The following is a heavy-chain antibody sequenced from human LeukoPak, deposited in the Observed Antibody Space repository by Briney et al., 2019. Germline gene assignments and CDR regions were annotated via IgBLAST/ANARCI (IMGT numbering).Heavy chain of an antibody. V-gene: IGHV2-5*02. Sequence: SGPTLVKPTQTLTLTCTFSGFSLTPSGVGVGWIRQPPGKALEWLALIYWDDDKRYSPSLKSRLTITKDTSKIQVVLTMTNMDPVGIATYYCAHLIHYYDSSGYSDYWGQGTLVTVSS. CDR3: AHLIHYYDSSGYSDY. CDR1: GFSLTPSGVG. D-gene: IGHD3-22*01. J-gene: IGHJ4*02. CDR2: IYWDDDK.